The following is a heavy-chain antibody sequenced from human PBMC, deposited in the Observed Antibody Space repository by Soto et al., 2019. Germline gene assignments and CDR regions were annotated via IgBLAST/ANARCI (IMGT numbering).Heavy chain of an antibody. V-gene: IGHV2-5*02. J-gene: IGHJ4*02. Sequence: QITLKESGPTLVKPTQTLTLTCSFSGFSLSSSGVAVGWLRQPPGKALEWLALIYWDDDERYSPSLQRRLTISKDTSKNQVVLRMTNMDPSDTGTYYCAHRRGAAAVAYWGQGTLVTVSS. CDR3: AHRRGAAAVAY. D-gene: IGHD6-13*01. CDR2: IYWDDDE. CDR1: GFSLSSSGVA.